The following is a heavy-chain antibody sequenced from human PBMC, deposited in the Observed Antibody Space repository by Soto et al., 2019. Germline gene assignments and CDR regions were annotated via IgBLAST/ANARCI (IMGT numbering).Heavy chain of an antibody. CDR3: AKEGAAAGTDWFDP. CDR1: GFTFSSYG. D-gene: IGHD6-13*01. J-gene: IGHJ5*02. V-gene: IGHV3-30*18. Sequence: QVQLVESGGGVVQPGRSLRLSCAASGFTFSSYGMHWVRQAPGKGLEWVAVISYDGSNKYYADSVKGRFTISRDNSKNTLYLQRNSRRAEDTAVYYCAKEGAAAGTDWFDPWGQGTLVTVSS. CDR2: ISYDGSNK.